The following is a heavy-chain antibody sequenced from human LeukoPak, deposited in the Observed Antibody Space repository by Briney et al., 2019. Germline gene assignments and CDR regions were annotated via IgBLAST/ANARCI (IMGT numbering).Heavy chain of an antibody. J-gene: IGHJ4*02. Sequence: ASVKVSCKAFGYTFTGDFMHWVRQAPGQGLEWMGWINPNSGDTNYADKFQGRVTTTRDRSISTAYMDLSGLTSDDTAVYYCVRRGDGYVYDYWGQGTLVTVSS. D-gene: IGHD5-12*01. CDR1: GYTFTGDF. CDR3: VRRGDGYVYDY. CDR2: INPNSGDT. V-gene: IGHV1-2*02.